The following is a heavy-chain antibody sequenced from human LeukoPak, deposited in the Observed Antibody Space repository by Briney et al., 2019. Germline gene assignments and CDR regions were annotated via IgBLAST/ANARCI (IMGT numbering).Heavy chain of an antibody. J-gene: IGHJ6*02. CDR1: GLTYSDFC. Sequence: GGSLRLSCAASGLTYSDFCMSWVRQAPGKGLEWVAKINQEGSEKYYVDSVKGRFTISRDNAKNSLYLQMNSLRAEDTAVYYCARDHSDGSGSLYYYYYYGMDVWGQGTTVTVSS. D-gene: IGHD3-10*01. CDR3: ARDHSDGSGSLYYYYYYGMDV. V-gene: IGHV3-7*01. CDR2: INQEGSEK.